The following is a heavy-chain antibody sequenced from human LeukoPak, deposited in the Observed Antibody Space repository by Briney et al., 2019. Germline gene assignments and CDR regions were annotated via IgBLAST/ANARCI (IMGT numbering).Heavy chain of an antibody. CDR3: AISFSGYDPLYFDY. D-gene: IGHD5-12*01. Sequence: PSETLSLTCAVYGGSFSGYYWSWIRQPPGKGLEWIGEINHSGSTNYNPSLKSRVTISVDTSKNQFSLKLSSVTAADTAVYYCAISFSGYDPLYFDYWGQGTLVTVSS. J-gene: IGHJ4*02. CDR2: INHSGST. V-gene: IGHV4-34*01. CDR1: GGSFSGYY.